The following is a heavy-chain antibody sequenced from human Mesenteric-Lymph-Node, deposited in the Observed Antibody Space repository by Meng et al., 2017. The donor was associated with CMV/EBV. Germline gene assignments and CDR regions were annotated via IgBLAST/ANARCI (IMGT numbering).Heavy chain of an antibody. V-gene: IGHV1-2*02. J-gene: IGHJ4*02. Sequence: KASGYTFTGNYMHWVRQAPGQGLEWMGWINPNSGDTNYAQKFQGRVTMTRDTSISTAHMELSRLRSDDTALYYCARTPDGYNFYYFDYWGQGTLVTVSS. CDR3: ARTPDGYNFYYFDY. D-gene: IGHD5-24*01. CDR1: GYTFTGNY. CDR2: INPNSGDT.